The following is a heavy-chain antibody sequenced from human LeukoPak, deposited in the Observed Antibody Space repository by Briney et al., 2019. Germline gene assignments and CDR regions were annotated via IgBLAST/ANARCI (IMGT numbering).Heavy chain of an antibody. CDR3: ATGSRDGYNYIYYYYYGMDV. D-gene: IGHD5-24*01. CDR1: GYTFTSYY. Sequence: ASVKVSCKASGYTFTSYYMHWVRQAPGQGLEWTGIINPSGGSTSYAQKFQGRVTMTRDTSTSTVYMELSSLRSEDTAVYYCATGSRDGYNYIYYYYYGMDVWGQGTLVTVSS. CDR2: INPSGGST. J-gene: IGHJ6*02. V-gene: IGHV1-46*01.